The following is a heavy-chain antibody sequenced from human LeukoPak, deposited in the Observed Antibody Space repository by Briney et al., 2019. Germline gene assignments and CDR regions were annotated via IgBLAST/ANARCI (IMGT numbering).Heavy chain of an antibody. Sequence: SQTLSLTCSVSGGSISSGTYYWTWIRQPAGKGLEWIGRIYTTGSTNYNPSLKSRVTMSTDTSKNQFSLKLSSVTAADTAVYYCARVTTGGYYNCWGQGTLVTVSS. D-gene: IGHD3-22*01. V-gene: IGHV4-61*02. J-gene: IGHJ4*01. CDR3: ARVTTGGYYNC. CDR1: GGSISSGTYY. CDR2: IYTTGST.